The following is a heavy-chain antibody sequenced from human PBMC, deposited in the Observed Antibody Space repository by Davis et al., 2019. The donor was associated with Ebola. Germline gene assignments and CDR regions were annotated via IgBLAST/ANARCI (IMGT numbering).Heavy chain of an antibody. CDR1: GFTFSSYG. J-gene: IGHJ6*02. V-gene: IGHV3-21*01. CDR3: ARVWYSSGWVRDYYYYGMDV. Sequence: PGGSLRLSCAASGFTFSSYGMNWVRQAPGKGLEWVSSISSSSSYIYYADSVKGRFTISRDNAKNSLYLQMNSLRAEDTAVYYCARVWYSSGWVRDYYYYGMDVWGQGTTVTVSS. CDR2: ISSSSSYI. D-gene: IGHD6-19*01.